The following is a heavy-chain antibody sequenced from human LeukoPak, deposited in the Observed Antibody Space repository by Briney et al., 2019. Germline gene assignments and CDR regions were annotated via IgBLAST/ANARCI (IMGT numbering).Heavy chain of an antibody. J-gene: IGHJ4*02. D-gene: IGHD1-14*01. CDR3: ARQGRDRSDTAAFDY. CDR2: INPKNGDT. CDR1: GYIFTGHY. V-gene: IGHV1-2*02. Sequence: ASVKVSCKASGYIFTGHYMHWARQAPGQGLEWMGWINPKNGDTNSAQNFQGRVTMTRDPSITTVSMELSRLRRADTAVYYCARQGRDRSDTAAFDYWGQGTLVTVST.